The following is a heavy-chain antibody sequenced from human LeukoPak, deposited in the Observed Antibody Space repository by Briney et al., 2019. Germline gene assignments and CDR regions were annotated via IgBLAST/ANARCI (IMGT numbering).Heavy chain of an antibody. CDR3: ARDHGGSYSDLSFDY. CDR2: ISSSSSTI. CDR1: GFTFGSYS. J-gene: IGHJ4*02. V-gene: IGHV3-48*01. D-gene: IGHD1-26*01. Sequence: GGSLRLSCAASGFTFGSYSMNWVRQAPGKGLEWVSYISSSSSTIYYADSVKGRFTISRDNAKNSLYLQMNSLRAEDTAVYYCARDHGGSYSDLSFDYWGQGTLVTVSS.